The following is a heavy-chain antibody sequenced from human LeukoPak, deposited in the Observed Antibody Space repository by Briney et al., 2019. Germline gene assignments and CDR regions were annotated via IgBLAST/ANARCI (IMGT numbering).Heavy chain of an antibody. Sequence: GGSLRLSCAVSGITFSGYGMHWVRQAPGKGLEWVSSISSSSSYIYYADSVKGRFTISRDNAKNSLYLQMNSLRAEDTAVYYCARDLPWNHHNSAEYFHHWGQGTLLIVSS. J-gene: IGHJ1*01. V-gene: IGHV3-21*01. CDR2: ISSSSSYI. D-gene: IGHD2/OR15-2a*01. CDR1: GITFSGYG. CDR3: ARDLPWNHHNSAEYFHH.